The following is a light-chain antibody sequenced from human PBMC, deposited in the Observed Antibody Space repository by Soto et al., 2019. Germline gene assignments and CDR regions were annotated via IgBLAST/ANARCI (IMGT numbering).Light chain of an antibody. CDR3: QQRSNWSIT. CDR1: QYISNN. V-gene: IGKV3-11*01. CDR2: DAS. Sequence: EIAMTQSPATLSVSLGERATLSCRASQYISNNLAWYQQKPGQAPRLLIYDASNRATGIPARFSGSGSGTDFTLTISSLEPEDFAVYYCQQRSNWSITFGQGTRLEIK. J-gene: IGKJ5*01.